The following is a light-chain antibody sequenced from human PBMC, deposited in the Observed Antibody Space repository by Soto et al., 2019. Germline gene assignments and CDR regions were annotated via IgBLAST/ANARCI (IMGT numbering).Light chain of an antibody. V-gene: IGKV3-20*01. Sequence: EIVLTQSPGTLSLTPGERATLSCRASQSVSRTNLAWYQQKPGQAPRLLIYDASTRAAGIPDRFVGSGSGTDFTLTINRLESEDFAVYYCQQFGSSPLLTFGGGTKVDIK. CDR1: QSVSRTN. CDR3: QQFGSSPLLT. CDR2: DAS. J-gene: IGKJ4*01.